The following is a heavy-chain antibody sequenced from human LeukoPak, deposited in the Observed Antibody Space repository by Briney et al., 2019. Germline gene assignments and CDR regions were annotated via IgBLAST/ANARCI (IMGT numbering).Heavy chain of an antibody. CDR1: GFTFSSYA. CDR2: ISYDGSNK. V-gene: IGHV3-30-3*01. J-gene: IGHJ6*03. Sequence: PGRSLRLSCAASGFTFSSYAVHWVRQAPGKGLEWVAVISYDGSNKYYADSVKGRFTISRDNSKNTLYLQMNSLRAEDTAVYYCARGLVVVVAATRGVGYMDVWGKGTTVTVSS. D-gene: IGHD2-15*01. CDR3: ARGLVVVVAATRGVGYMDV.